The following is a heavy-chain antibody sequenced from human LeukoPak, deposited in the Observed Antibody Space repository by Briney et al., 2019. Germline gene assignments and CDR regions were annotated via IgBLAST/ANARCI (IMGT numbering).Heavy chain of an antibody. J-gene: IGHJ5*02. CDR1: GGTFSSYA. CDR2: IIPIFGTA. V-gene: IGHV1-69*05. D-gene: IGHD2-15*01. CDR3: AGLLGYCSGGSCYNNWFDP. Sequence: ASVKVSCKASGGTFSSYAISWVRQAPGQGLECRGGIIPIFGTANYAQKFQGRVTITTDESTSTAYMELSSLRSEDTAVYYCAGLLGYCSGGSCYNNWFDPWGQGTLVTVSS.